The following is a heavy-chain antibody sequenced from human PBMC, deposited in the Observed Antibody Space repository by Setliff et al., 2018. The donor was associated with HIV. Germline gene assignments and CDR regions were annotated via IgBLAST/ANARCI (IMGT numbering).Heavy chain of an antibody. CDR2: ISSSGTTM. V-gene: IGHV3-48*01. D-gene: IGHD3-10*01. CDR3: ARDGPGSSYFFDY. Sequence: PGGSLRLSCAASGFTFSYYSMTWVRQAPGKGLEWVSYISSSGTTMYYADSVKGRFTISRDNGKNSLYLQMNSLRAEDTAVYYCARDGPGSSYFFDYWGQGTVVTAPQ. J-gene: IGHJ4*02. CDR1: GFTFSYYS.